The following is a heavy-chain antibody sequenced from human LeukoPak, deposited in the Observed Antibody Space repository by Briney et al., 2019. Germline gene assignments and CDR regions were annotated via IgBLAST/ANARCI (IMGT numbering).Heavy chain of an antibody. CDR1: GYTFTSYD. CDR3: ARGPYYDFWSGYYTPYYFDY. CDR2: MNPNRGNT. J-gene: IGHJ4*02. Sequence: GASVKVSCKASGYTFTSYDINWVRQATGQGLEWMGWMNPNRGNTGYAQKFQGRVTMTRNTSISTAYMELSSLRSEDTAVYYCARGPYYDFWSGYYTPYYFDYWGQGTLVTVSS. V-gene: IGHV1-8*01. D-gene: IGHD3-3*01.